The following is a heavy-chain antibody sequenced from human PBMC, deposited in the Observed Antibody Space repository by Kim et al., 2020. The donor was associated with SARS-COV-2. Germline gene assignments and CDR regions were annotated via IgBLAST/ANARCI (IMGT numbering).Heavy chain of an antibody. J-gene: IGHJ6*02. CDR2: T. V-gene: IGHV1-46*01. CDR3: ARDNPSSYPDV. Sequence: TSYAQNCQGRVTMTRDTSTSTVYMELSSLRSEDTAVYYCARDNPSSYPDVWGQGTTVTVSS. D-gene: IGHD1-26*01.